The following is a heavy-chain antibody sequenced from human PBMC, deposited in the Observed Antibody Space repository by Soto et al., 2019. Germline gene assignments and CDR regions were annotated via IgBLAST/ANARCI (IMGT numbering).Heavy chain of an antibody. CDR2: ISSSSNYI. CDR3: ARDERSVAVAPFFDY. D-gene: IGHD6-19*01. V-gene: IGHV3-21*01. Sequence: EVQLVESGGGLVRPGGSLRLSCAASGFSFSIYNMSWVRQAPGKGLEWVSFISSSSNYIYYADSVKGRFTISRDNAKNSLFLQMNNLRAEDTAVYFCARDERSVAVAPFFDYWCQGTQVTVSS. CDR1: GFSFSIYN. J-gene: IGHJ4*02.